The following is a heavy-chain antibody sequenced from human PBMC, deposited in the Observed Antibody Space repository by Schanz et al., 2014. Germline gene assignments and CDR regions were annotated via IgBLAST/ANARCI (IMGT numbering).Heavy chain of an antibody. J-gene: IGHJ4*02. Sequence: EVHLLESGGGLVKPGESLRLSCAASGFIFSAYTMNWVRQAPGKGLEWVSSISSGGSTYDADSVKGRFTISRDNSKNTLYLQMNSLRAEDTAVYYCAKDHAGSDILTALGNWGQGTLVTVSS. CDR3: AKDHAGSDILTALGN. D-gene: IGHD3-9*01. V-gene: IGHV3-23*01. CDR1: GFIFSAYT. CDR2: ISSGGST.